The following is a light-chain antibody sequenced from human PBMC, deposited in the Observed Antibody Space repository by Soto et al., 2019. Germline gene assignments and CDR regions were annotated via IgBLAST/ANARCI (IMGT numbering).Light chain of an antibody. CDR1: QSVSSN. V-gene: IGKV3-15*01. CDR2: GAS. J-gene: IGKJ1*01. Sequence: EIEMTQSPATLSVSPGERATLSCRASQSVSSNLAWYQQKPGQAPRLIIYGASTRATGIPARFSGSGSGTEFTLTISSLQSEDFAVYYCQQYNNRPRTFGQGTKVEIK. CDR3: QQYNNRPRT.